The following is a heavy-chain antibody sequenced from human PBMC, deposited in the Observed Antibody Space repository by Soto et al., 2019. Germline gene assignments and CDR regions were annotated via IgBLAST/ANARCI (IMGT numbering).Heavy chain of an antibody. V-gene: IGHV4-39*01. CDR2: IYYRGNT. J-gene: IGHJ4*03. CDR3: ARLEGLATISYYFDY. D-gene: IGHD3-9*01. Sequence: PSETLSLTCSVSGDSINSDNYYWGWIRQPPGKGLEWIGSIYYRGNTYYNPSLKTRVTISLDKSKSQFSLKLNSVTAADSAVYFCARLEGLATISYYFDYWGQGTTVTVSS. CDR1: GDSINSDNYY.